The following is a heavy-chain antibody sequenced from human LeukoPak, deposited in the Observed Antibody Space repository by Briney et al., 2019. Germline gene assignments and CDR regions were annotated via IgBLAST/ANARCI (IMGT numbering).Heavy chain of an antibody. CDR2: ISYDGSNK. Sequence: GGSLRLSCAASGFTFSSYAMHWVRQAPGKGLEWVAVISYDGSNKYYADSVKGRFTISRDNAKNSLYLQMNSLRAEDTAVYYCARVSMGSYFDYWGQGTLVTVSS. V-gene: IGHV3-30*04. CDR3: ARVSMGSYFDY. CDR1: GFTFSSYA. D-gene: IGHD3-10*01. J-gene: IGHJ4*02.